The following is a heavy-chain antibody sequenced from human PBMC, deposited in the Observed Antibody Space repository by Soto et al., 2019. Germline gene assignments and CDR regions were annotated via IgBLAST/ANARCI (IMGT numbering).Heavy chain of an antibody. CDR2: IISGVTRV. Sequence: EVQLVESGGGLVQPGGSLRLSCAASGFTFSSDWMNWVRQSPGKGLEWVSRIISGVTRVSYAYSVKGRFIITRENAKNTLYLEMHSLTADDTAVYYCARERTSKGGMDIWGQGTTVTVSS. CDR1: GFTFSSDW. CDR3: ARERTSKGGMDI. J-gene: IGHJ6*02. V-gene: IGHV3-74*01.